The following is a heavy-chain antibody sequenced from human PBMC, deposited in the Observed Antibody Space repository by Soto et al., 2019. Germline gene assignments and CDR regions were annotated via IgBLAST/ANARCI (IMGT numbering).Heavy chain of an antibody. CDR3: ARVATVRSDSAGYHGMDV. J-gene: IGHJ6*02. CDR1: GGSIGSYY. CDR2: IYYSGST. V-gene: IGHV4-39*02. Sequence: SETLSLTCTVSGGSIGSYYWGWVRQPPGQGLEWIGNIYYSGSTYYNPSLKSRVTISVDTSKNQFSVKLTSVTAADTAVYYCARVATVRSDSAGYHGMDVWGQGTTVTVSS. D-gene: IGHD3-22*01.